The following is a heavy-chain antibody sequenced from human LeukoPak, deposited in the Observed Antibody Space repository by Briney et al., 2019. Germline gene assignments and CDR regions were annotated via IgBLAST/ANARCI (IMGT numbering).Heavy chain of an antibody. D-gene: IGHD6-19*01. CDR1: GFTFGSYA. CDR2: ISGSGGST. Sequence: GGSLRLSCAASGFTFGSYAMSWVRQAPGKGLEWVSAISGSGGSTYYADSVKGRFTISRDNSKNTLYLQMNSLRAEDTAVYYCAKDIDRSIAVAVPLDYWGQGTLVTVSS. J-gene: IGHJ4*02. CDR3: AKDIDRSIAVAVPLDY. V-gene: IGHV3-23*01.